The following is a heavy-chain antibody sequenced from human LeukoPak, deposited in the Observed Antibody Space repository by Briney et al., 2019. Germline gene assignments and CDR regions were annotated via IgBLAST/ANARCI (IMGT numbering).Heavy chain of an antibody. CDR1: GGSISSGSYY. CDR3: ARAPYYGSGPLYYYYYYMDV. Sequence: PSETLSLTCTVSGGSISSGSYYWSWIRQPAGKGLEWIGRIYTSGSTNYNPSLKSRVTISVDTSKNQFSLKLSSVTAADTAVYYCARAPYYGSGPLYYYYYYMDVWGKGTTVTISS. CDR2: IYTSGST. J-gene: IGHJ6*03. V-gene: IGHV4-61*02. D-gene: IGHD3-10*01.